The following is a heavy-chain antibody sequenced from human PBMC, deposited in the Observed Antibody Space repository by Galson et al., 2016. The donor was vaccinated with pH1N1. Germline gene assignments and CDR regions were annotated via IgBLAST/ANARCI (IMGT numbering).Heavy chain of an antibody. Sequence: CAISGDSVSSNSAAWNWIRQYPSRGLEWLGRTYYRSKWYNDYAVSVKSRITINPDTSKNQFSLQLNSVTPEDTAVYYCARDTPNREGAFDIWGQGTMVTVSS. J-gene: IGHJ3*02. CDR1: GDSVSSNSAA. CDR3: ARDTPNREGAFDI. D-gene: IGHD1-14*01. V-gene: IGHV6-1*01. CDR2: TYYRSKWYN.